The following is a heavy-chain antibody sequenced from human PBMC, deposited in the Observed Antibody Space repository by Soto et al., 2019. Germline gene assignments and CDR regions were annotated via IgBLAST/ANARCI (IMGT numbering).Heavy chain of an antibody. CDR1: GFTFSSYG. J-gene: IGHJ5*02. CDR3: AREVGATGGWFDP. D-gene: IGHD1-26*01. Sequence: GGSLRLSCAASGFTFSSYGMHWVRQAPGKGLEWVAVISYDGSNKYYADSVKGRFTISRDNSKNTLYLQMNSLRAEDTAVYYCAREVGATGGWFDPWGQGTLVTVSS. V-gene: IGHV3-30*03. CDR2: ISYDGSNK.